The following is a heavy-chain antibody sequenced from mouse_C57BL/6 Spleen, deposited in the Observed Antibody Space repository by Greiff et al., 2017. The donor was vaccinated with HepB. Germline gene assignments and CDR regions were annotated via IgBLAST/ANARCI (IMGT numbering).Heavy chain of an antibody. CDR2: IYPGDGDT. CDR1: GYAFSSSW. V-gene: IGHV1-82*01. Sequence: VQVVESGPELVKPGASVKISCKASGYAFSSSWMNWVKQRPGKGLEWIGRIYPGDGDTNYNGKFKGKATLTADKSSSTAYMQLSSLTSEDSAVYFCARANYYGSSPGFAYWGQGTLVTVSA. D-gene: IGHD1-1*01. J-gene: IGHJ3*01. CDR3: ARANYYGSSPGFAY.